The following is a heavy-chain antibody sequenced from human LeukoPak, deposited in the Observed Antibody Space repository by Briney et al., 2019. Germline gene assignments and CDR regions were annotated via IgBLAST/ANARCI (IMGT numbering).Heavy chain of an antibody. Sequence: SVKVSCKSSGGTVSSYAISWVRQAPGQGLEWMGMSIPIFGTATYAQKFQGRVTITADDSTRTAYTELSSLRSEDTAVYYCARGEHDYGDYGWFDPWGQGTLVTVSS. D-gene: IGHD4-17*01. CDR2: SIPIFGTA. V-gene: IGHV1-69*15. J-gene: IGHJ5*02. CDR3: ARGEHDYGDYGWFDP. CDR1: GGTVSSYA.